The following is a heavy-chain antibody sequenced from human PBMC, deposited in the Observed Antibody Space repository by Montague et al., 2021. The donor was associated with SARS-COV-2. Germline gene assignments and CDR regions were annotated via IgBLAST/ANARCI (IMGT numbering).Heavy chain of an antibody. CDR2: LYTSGNT. J-gene: IGHJ6*02. V-gene: IGHV4-4*07. CDR3: ARESGYSSGWRYYYGMDV. D-gene: IGHD6-19*01. Sequence: SETLSLTCTVSGGSISNYYWTWIRQPAGKGLEWIGRLYTSGNTTYNPSLKSRVTMSVDTSKNQFSLNVTSVTAADTAIYYCARESGYSSGWRYYYGMDVWGQGTMVTVS. CDR1: GGSISNYY.